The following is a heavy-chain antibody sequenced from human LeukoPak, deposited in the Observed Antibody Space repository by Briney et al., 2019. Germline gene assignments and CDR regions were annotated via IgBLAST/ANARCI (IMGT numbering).Heavy chain of an antibody. CDR2: ISSSGSST. CDR3: ARDIIHRSGEADY. Sequence: GGSLRLSCAASGFTFSDYYMSWIRQAPRKGLEWVSYISSSGSSTNYADSVRGRFTISRDNAKNSLYLQMNSLRAEDTAVYYCARDIIHRSGEADYWGQGTLVTVSS. D-gene: IGHD3-22*01. V-gene: IGHV3-11*05. J-gene: IGHJ4*02. CDR1: GFTFSDYY.